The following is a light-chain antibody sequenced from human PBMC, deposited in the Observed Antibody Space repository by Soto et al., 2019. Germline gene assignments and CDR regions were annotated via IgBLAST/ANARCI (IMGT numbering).Light chain of an antibody. Sequence: QSVLTQPPSVSGAPGQRVTISCTGSSSNIGAGYDVHWYQQLPGTAPKLLIYGNSNRPSGVPDRFSGSKSGTSASLAITGLQAEDEADYYCSSYTSSSTLYVFGTGTKVTVL. CDR2: GNS. V-gene: IGLV1-40*01. CDR1: SSNIGAGYD. J-gene: IGLJ1*01. CDR3: SSYTSSSTLYV.